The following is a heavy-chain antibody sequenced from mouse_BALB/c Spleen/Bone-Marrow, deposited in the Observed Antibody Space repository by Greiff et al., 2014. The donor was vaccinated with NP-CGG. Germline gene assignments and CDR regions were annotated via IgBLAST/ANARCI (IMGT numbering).Heavy chain of an antibody. CDR3: ARYKGYYDHDGDYFDY. J-gene: IGHJ2*01. Sequence: VQLQQSGPSLVKPSQTLSLTCSVTGDSITSGYWNWVRKFPGNKLEYMGYISYSGSTYYSPSLKSRISITRDTSKNQYYLQMNSVTTEDTATYYCARYKGYYDHDGDYFDYWGQGTTLTVSS. V-gene: IGHV3-8*02. D-gene: IGHD2-4*01. CDR1: GDSITSGY. CDR2: ISYSGST.